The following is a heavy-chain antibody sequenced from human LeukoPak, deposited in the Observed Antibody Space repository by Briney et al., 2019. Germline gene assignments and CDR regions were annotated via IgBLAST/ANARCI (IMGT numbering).Heavy chain of an antibody. J-gene: IGHJ3*02. CDR3: TRGWYCSGGSCYGDAFDI. CDR1: GFTFGDYA. V-gene: IGHV3-49*03. CDR2: IRSKAYGGTT. Sequence: GGSLRLSCTASGFTFGDYAVSWFRQAPGKGLEWVGFIRSKAYGGTTEYAASVKGRFTISRDDSKSIAYLQMNSLKTEDTAVYYCTRGWYCSGGSCYGDAFDIWGQGTMVTVSS. D-gene: IGHD2-15*01.